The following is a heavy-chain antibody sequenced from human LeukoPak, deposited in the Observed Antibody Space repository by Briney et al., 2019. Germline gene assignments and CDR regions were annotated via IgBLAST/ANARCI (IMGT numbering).Heavy chain of an antibody. J-gene: IGHJ4*02. Sequence: ASVKVSCKASGFTFTSYGFSWVRQAPGQGPEWMAWISAYNGNTNYAQKFQGRVTMTTDTSTSTAYMELRSLRSDDTAVYYCARGGLSSRIDYWGQGTLVTVPS. CDR3: ARGGLSSRIDY. CDR1: GFTFTSYG. CDR2: ISAYNGNT. V-gene: IGHV1-18*01. D-gene: IGHD2-2*01.